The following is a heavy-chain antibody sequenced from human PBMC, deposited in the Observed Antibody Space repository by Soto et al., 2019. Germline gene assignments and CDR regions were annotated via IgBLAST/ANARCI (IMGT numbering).Heavy chain of an antibody. D-gene: IGHD5-18*01. V-gene: IGHV4-59*08. CDR2: IYYSGST. J-gene: IGHJ5*02. Sequence: SETLSLTCTVSGDSISGYYWSWIRQPPGKGLEWIGYIYYSGSTNYNPSLKSRVTISVDTSKNQFSLSLSSVTAADTAVYYCARGRGYSYGLDPWGQGTLVTVS. CDR1: GDSISGYY. CDR3: ARGRGYSYGLDP.